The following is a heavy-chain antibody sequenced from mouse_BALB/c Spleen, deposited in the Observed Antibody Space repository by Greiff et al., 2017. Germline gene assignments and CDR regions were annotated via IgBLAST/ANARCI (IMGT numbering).Heavy chain of an antibody. V-gene: IGHV1S56*01. Sequence: VQLQESGPELVKPGASVRISCKASGYTFTSYYIHWVKQRPGQGLEWIGWIYPGNVNTKYNEKFKGKATLTADKSSSTAYMQLSSLTSEDSAVYFCARWGLVYDGYYPYAMDYWGQGTSVTVSS. J-gene: IGHJ4*01. CDR2: IYPGNVNT. CDR3: ARWGLVYDGYYPYAMDY. CDR1: GYTFTSYY. D-gene: IGHD2-3*01.